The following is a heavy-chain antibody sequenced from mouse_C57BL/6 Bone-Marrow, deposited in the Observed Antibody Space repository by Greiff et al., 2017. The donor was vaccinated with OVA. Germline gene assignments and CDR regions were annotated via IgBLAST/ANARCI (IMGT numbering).Heavy chain of an antibody. J-gene: IGHJ3*01. D-gene: IGHD1-1*01. CDR1: GYTFTSYG. CDR3: ARDGCTTVVPFAY. CDR2: IYPRSGNT. V-gene: IGHV1-81*01. Sequence: QVQLKQSGAELARPGASVKLSCKASGYTFTSYGISWVKQRTGQGLEWIGEIYPRSGNTYYNEKFKGKATLTADKSTSTASMELRSLTSEDSAVYFCARDGCTTVVPFAYWGQGTLVTVSA.